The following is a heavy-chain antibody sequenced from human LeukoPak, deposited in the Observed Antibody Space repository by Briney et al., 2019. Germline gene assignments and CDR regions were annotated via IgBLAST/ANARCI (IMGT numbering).Heavy chain of an antibody. CDR3: ARSYGDYDPYFDY. CDR1: GFTFSSYS. V-gene: IGHV3-21*01. D-gene: IGHD4-17*01. CDR2: ISSSSSYI. J-gene: IGHJ4*02. Sequence: GGSLRLSCAASGFTFSSYSRNWVRQAPGKGLEWVSSISSSSSYIYYADSVKGRFTISRDNAKNSLYLQMNGLRAEDTAVYYCARSYGDYDPYFDYWGQGTLVTVSS.